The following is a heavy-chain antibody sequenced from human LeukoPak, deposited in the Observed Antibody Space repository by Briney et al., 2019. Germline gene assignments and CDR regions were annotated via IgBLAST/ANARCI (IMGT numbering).Heavy chain of an antibody. V-gene: IGHV1-18*01. Sequence: GASVKLSCKASGYTFTSYGISWVRQAPGQGLERMGWISAYNGNTNYAQKLQGRVTMTTDTSTSTAYMELRSLRSDDTAVYYCARDYYDSSGYDYYYYYMDVWGKGTTVTISS. CDR3: ARDYYDSSGYDYYYYYMDV. CDR2: ISAYNGNT. CDR1: GYTFTSYG. J-gene: IGHJ6*03. D-gene: IGHD3-22*01.